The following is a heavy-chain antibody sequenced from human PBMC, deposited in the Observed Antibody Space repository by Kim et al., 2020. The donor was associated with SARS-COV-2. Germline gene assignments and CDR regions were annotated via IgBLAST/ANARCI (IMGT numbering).Heavy chain of an antibody. Sequence: YTASVKRRFTTSRDNSKHTLTLQMNSLRAEDTAVYYCAKAYGGDYVAYHSWGQGTLVTVSS. V-gene: IGHV3-33*06. CDR3: AKAYGGDYVAYHS. J-gene: IGHJ4*02. D-gene: IGHD4-17*01.